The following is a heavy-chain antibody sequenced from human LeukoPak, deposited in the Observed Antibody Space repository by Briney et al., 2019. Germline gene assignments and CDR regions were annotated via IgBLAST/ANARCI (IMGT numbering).Heavy chain of an antibody. CDR1: GGSISSYY. CDR3: ASSPGDYYFDY. Sequence: PSETLSLTCTFSGGSISSYYWSWIRQPPGKGLEWIGYIYYTGSTNYNPSLKSRVTISVDTSKKQFSLKLSSVTAADTAVYYCASSPGDYYFDYWGQGTLVTVSS. D-gene: IGHD4-17*01. CDR2: IYYTGST. V-gene: IGHV4-59*01. J-gene: IGHJ4*02.